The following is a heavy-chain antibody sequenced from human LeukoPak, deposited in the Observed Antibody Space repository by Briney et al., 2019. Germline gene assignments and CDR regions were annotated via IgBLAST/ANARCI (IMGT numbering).Heavy chain of an antibody. CDR2: IIPIFGTA. J-gene: IGHJ6*03. Sequence: SVKVSCKASGGTFSSYAISWVRQAPGQGLEWMGRIIPIFGTANYAQKFQGRVTITTDESTSTAYMELSSLRSEDTAVYYCARGRRMKGSGRTERYYYYYYMDVWGKGTTVTVPS. D-gene: IGHD3-10*01. CDR1: GGTFSSYA. V-gene: IGHV1-69*05. CDR3: ARGRRMKGSGRTERYYYYYYMDV.